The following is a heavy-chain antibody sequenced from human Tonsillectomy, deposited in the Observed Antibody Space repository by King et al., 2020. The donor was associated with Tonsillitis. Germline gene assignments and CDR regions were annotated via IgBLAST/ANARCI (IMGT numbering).Heavy chain of an antibody. CDR3: ARSYSSSPGYFQH. CDR2: IYPGDSDT. V-gene: IGHV5-51*03. Sequence: VQLVESGAEVKKPGESLKISCRASGYSFSNYWIGWVRQMPGKGLEWMGIIYPGDSDTRYSPSFQGRVTISVDKSITTAYLQWSRLKASNTAMDYCARSYSSSPGYFQHWGQGTLVTVSS. D-gene: IGHD3-22*01. CDR1: GYSFSNYW. J-gene: IGHJ1*01.